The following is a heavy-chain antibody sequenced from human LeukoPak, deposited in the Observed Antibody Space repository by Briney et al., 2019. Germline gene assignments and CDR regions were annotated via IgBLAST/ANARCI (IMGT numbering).Heavy chain of an antibody. Sequence: GGSLRLSCAGSGFTFCSYSMNWVRQAPGKGLEWVSSITSSSSYIYYADSVKGRFTISRDNAKKSVYLQMNSLRAEDTAVYYCARGSTYSSGWYTGFDYWGQGTLVTVSS. CDR2: ITSSSSYI. D-gene: IGHD6-19*01. V-gene: IGHV3-21*01. CDR3: ARGSTYSSGWYTGFDY. J-gene: IGHJ4*02. CDR1: GFTFCSYS.